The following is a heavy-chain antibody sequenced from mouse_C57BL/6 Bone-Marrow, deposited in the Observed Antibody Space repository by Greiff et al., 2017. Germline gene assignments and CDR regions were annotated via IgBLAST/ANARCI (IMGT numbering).Heavy chain of an antibody. CDR2: INPKNGGT. CDR1: GYTFTDYY. CDR3: ARLSYDVSLAY. V-gene: IGHV1-26*01. J-gene: IGHJ3*01. D-gene: IGHD2-12*01. Sequence: EVQLQQSGPELVKPGASVKISCKASGYTFTDYYMNWVKQSHGKGLEWIGDINPKNGGTSYNQKFKGKATLTVDKSSSTAYMELRSLTSDDSAVYYCARLSYDVSLAYWGQGTLVTVSA.